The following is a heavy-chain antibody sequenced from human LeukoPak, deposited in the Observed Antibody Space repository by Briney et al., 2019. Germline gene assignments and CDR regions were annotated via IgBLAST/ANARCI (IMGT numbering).Heavy chain of an antibody. CDR3: AKGVGQGDEEYCSGGSCWGFQDY. Sequence: PGGSLRLSCAASGFTFSSYAMSWVRQAPGKGLEWVSGISGSGGSTYHADSVEGRFTISRDNSKNTLYLQMNSLRAEDTAVYYCAKGVGQGDEEYCSGGSCWGFQDYWGQGTLVTVSS. CDR1: GFTFSSYA. D-gene: IGHD2-15*01. J-gene: IGHJ4*02. CDR2: ISGSGGST. V-gene: IGHV3-23*01.